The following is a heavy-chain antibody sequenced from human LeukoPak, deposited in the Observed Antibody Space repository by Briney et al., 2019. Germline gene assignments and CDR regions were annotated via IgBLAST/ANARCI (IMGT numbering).Heavy chain of an antibody. CDR2: IYYSGST. Sequence: PSETLSLTCTASGVSISSYYWSWIRQPPGKGLEWIGYIYYSGSTNYNPSLKSRVTISVDKSKNQFSLKLSSVTAADTAVYYCARALDDAFDIWGQGTMVTVSS. CDR3: ARALDDAFDI. J-gene: IGHJ3*02. CDR1: GVSISSYY. V-gene: IGHV4-59*01.